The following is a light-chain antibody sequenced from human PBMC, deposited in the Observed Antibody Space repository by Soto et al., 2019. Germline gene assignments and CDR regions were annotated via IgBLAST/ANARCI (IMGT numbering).Light chain of an antibody. CDR2: ESS. CDR1: QGISTL. V-gene: IGKV1-13*02. CDR3: QHFRSFPIT. J-gene: IGKJ5*01. Sequence: AIQLTQSPSSLSASVGDRVTITCRASQGISTLLAWYQQKPGKAPKVLIYESSILQSGVPSRFSGSGSGTDFTLTISSLQPEDFATYYCQHFRSFPITFGQGTRLEI.